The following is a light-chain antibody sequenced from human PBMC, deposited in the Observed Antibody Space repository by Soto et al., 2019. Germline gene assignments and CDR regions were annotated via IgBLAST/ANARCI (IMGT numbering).Light chain of an antibody. J-gene: IGLJ1*01. CDR1: SSDFGDYNS. Sequence: QSVLTQPASVSGSPGQSITISCTGKSSDFGDYNSVSWYQHHPDKAPKIMIYEVSNRPSGLSNRFSGSKSDNTASLTISGLQAEDEADYYCASYPSSTTVVFGTGNKVTVL. CDR3: ASYPSSTTVV. V-gene: IGLV2-14*01. CDR2: EVS.